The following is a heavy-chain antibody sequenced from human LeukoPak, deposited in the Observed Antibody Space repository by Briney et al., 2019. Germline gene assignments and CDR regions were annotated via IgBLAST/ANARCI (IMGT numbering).Heavy chain of an antibody. CDR1: GGTFSSYG. D-gene: IGHD3-22*01. Sequence: GASVKVSCKASGGTFSSYGISWVRQAPGQGLEWMGWISAYNGNTNYAQKLQGRVTMTTDTSTSTAYMELSSLRSEDTAVYYCARGSASYDSSGYYSELYFDYWGQGTLVTVSS. J-gene: IGHJ4*02. V-gene: IGHV1-18*01. CDR3: ARGSASYDSSGYYSELYFDY. CDR2: ISAYNGNT.